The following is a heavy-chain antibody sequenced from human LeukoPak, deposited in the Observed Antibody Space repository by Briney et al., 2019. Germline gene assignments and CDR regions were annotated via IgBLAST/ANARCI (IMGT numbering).Heavy chain of an antibody. CDR3: ARDKAGAGFGDAFDI. CDR1: GFTFSSYE. V-gene: IGHV3-66*01. Sequence: RGSLRLSCAASGFTFSSYEMNWVRQAPGKGLEWVSVMYSGGSTYYADSVKGRFTISRDNSKNMLYLQMNSLRAEDTAVYYCARDKAGAGFGDAFDIWGQGTMVTVSS. D-gene: IGHD3-10*01. J-gene: IGHJ3*02. CDR2: MYSGGST.